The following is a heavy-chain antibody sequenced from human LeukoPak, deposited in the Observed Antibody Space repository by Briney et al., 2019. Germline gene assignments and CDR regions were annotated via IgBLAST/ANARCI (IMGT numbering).Heavy chain of an antibody. Sequence: ASVKVSCKASGYPLTTYGMSWVRQAHGQGLEWMGWISGYNGHTNYAQSLQGRVTMTTDPSTGTAYMELRSLSSDDTAVYYCARAPSSCQLPYCYVTDYWGQGTLVTVSS. CDR2: ISGYNGHT. CDR1: GYPLTTYG. V-gene: IGHV1-18*01. CDR3: ARAPSSCQLPYCYVTDY. J-gene: IGHJ4*02. D-gene: IGHD2-2*02.